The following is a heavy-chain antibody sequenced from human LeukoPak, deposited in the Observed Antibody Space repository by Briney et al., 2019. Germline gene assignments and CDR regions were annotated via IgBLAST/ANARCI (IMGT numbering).Heavy chain of an antibody. CDR3: ARDRSSGYRGSFDM. Sequence: SETLSLTCAVSGGSIRSYYWSWIRQPPGKGLEWIGYIYYSGSTNYNPSLKSRVTISVDTSKNQFSLKLNSVTAADTAVYYCARDRSSGYRGSFDMWGQGTMVTVSS. V-gene: IGHV4-59*01. J-gene: IGHJ3*02. D-gene: IGHD3-22*01. CDR2: IYYSGST. CDR1: GGSIRSYY.